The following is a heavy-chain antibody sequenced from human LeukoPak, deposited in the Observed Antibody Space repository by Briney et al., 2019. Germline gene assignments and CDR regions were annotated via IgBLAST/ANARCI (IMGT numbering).Heavy chain of an antibody. CDR3: ARGYYYGSGSYYPFDY. CDR2: IIPIFGTA. V-gene: IGHV1-69*13. D-gene: IGHD3-10*01. Sequence: GASVKVSCKASGGTFSSYAISWVRQAPGQGLEWMGGIIPIFGTANYAQKFQGRVTITADGSTSTAYMELSSLRSEDTAVYYCARGYYYGSGSYYPFDYWGQGTLVTVSS. CDR1: GGTFSSYA. J-gene: IGHJ4*02.